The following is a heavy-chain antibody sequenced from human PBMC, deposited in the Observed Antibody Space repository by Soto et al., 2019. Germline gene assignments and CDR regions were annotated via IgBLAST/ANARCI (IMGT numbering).Heavy chain of an antibody. CDR3: ARVQRLGYCSSTSCRGYYCDY. J-gene: IGHJ4*02. D-gene: IGHD2-2*03. V-gene: IGHV1-3*01. CDR2: INAGNGNT. Sequence: QVQLVQSGAEVKKPGASVKVSCKASGYTFTSYAMHWVRQAPGQRLEWMGWINAGNGNTKYSQKFQGRVTITRDTSASTAYIELSSLRSEDTAVYYCARVQRLGYCSSTSCRGYYCDYRGQGTLVTVSS. CDR1: GYTFTSYA.